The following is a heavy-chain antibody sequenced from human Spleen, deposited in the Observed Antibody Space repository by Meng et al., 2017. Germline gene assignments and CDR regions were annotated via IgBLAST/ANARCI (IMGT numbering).Heavy chain of an antibody. CDR2: ISAYNGNT. CDR3: ARENRDDYGDYPVSAFDI. CDR1: GYTFTSYG. V-gene: IGHV1-18*01. D-gene: IGHD4-17*01. Sequence: ASVKVSCKASGYTFTSYGISWVRQAPGQGLEWMGWISAYNGNTNYAQKLQGRVTMTTDTSTSTAYMELRSLRSDDTAVYYCARENRDDYGDYPVSAFDIWGQGTMVTVSS. J-gene: IGHJ3*02.